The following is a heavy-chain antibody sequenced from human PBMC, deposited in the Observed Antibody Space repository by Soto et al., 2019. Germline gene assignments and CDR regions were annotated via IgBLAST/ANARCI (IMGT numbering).Heavy chain of an antibody. J-gene: IGHJ6*02. D-gene: IGHD6-13*01. CDR3: AVAGYSSSWYRDYYGMDV. V-gene: IGHV1-3*01. CDR2: IIAGNGNT. CDR1: GYTFTSYA. Sequence: ASVKVSCKASGYTFTSYAMHWVRQAPGQRLEWMGWIIAGNGNTKYSQKFQGRVTITRDTSASTAYMELSSLRSEDTAVYYCAVAGYSSSWYRDYYGMDVWGQGTTVTVSS.